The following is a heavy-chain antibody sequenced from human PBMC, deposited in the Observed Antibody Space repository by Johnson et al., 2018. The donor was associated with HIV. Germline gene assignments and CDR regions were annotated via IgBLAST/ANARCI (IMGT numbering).Heavy chain of an antibody. CDR3: ARDQIAAAGAFDI. V-gene: IGHV3-30*04. J-gene: IGHJ3*02. D-gene: IGHD6-13*01. CDR1: GFTFSSYA. Sequence: QMLLVESGGGVVQPGRSLRLSCAASGFTFSSYALHWVRQAPGKGLDWVAIISYDGSTEYYADSVKGRFTISRDNSKNTLYLQMNSLRAEDTAVYYCARDQIAAAGAFDIWGQGTMVTVSS. CDR2: ISYDGSTE.